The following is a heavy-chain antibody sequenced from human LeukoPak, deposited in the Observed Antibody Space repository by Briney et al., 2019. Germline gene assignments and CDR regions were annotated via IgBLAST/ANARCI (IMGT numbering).Heavy chain of an antibody. Sequence: SVKVSCKASGGTFSSYAISWVRQAPGQGLEWMGGIIPIFGTANYAQKFQGRVTITTDESTSTAYMELSSLRSEDTAVYYCAREVPVAGTEGDALDIWGQGTMVAVSS. D-gene: IGHD6-19*01. J-gene: IGHJ3*02. CDR1: GGTFSSYA. V-gene: IGHV1-69*05. CDR2: IIPIFGTA. CDR3: AREVPVAGTEGDALDI.